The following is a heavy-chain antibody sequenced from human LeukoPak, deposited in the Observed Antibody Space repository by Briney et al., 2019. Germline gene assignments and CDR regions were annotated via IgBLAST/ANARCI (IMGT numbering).Heavy chain of an antibody. CDR2: INHSGST. D-gene: IGHD4-23*01. V-gene: IGHV4-34*01. Sequence: NPSETLSLTCAVYGGSFSGYYWNWIRQPPGKGLEWIGEINHSGSTNYNPSLKSRVTISVDTSKNQFSLKVNSVTAADTAVYYCATRPTPPYCYYYMDVWGKGTTVTVSS. CDR1: GGSFSGYY. CDR3: ATRPTPPYCYYYMDV. J-gene: IGHJ6*03.